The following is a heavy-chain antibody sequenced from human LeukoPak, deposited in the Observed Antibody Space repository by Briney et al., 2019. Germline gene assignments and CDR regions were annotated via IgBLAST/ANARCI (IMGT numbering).Heavy chain of an antibody. CDR2: ITDNGGER. Sequence: PGGSLRLSCAVSGXRFSSHGMGWVRQAPGKGLEWVAGITDNGGERNYAESVKGRFTIARDNSKSTLDLQMNSLRAEDTALYYCARDGSWGWAQYDYWGQGILVTVSS. CDR3: ARDGSWGWAQYDY. D-gene: IGHD5-24*01. CDR1: GXRFSSHG. J-gene: IGHJ4*02. V-gene: IGHV3-23*01.